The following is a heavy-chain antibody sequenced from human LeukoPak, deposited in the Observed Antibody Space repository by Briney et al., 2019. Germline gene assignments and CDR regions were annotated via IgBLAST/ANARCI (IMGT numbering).Heavy chain of an antibody. D-gene: IGHD3-22*01. CDR3: VRAATYYYDSSGYYYFDY. CDR2: IIPIFGTA. Sequence: ASVKVSCKASGYTFTGYYMHWVRQAPGQGLEWMGGIIPIFGTANYAQKFQGRVTITTDESTSTAYMELSSLRSEDTAVYYCVRAATYYYDSSGYYYFDYWGQGTLVTVSS. CDR1: GYTFTGYY. V-gene: IGHV1-69*05. J-gene: IGHJ4*02.